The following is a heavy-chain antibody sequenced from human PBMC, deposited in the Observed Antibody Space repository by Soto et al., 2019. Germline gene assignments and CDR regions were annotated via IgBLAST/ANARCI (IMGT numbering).Heavy chain of an antibody. CDR2: IYYSGST. V-gene: IGHV4-39*01. CDR3: ASAVAGTRWVGHNWFGP. CDR1: GGSISSSSYY. D-gene: IGHD6-19*01. Sequence: QLQLQESGPGLVKPSETLSLTCTVSGGSISSSSYYWGWIRQPPGKGLEWIGSIYYSGSTYYNPSLKSRVTISVDTSKNQFSLKLSSVTAADTAVYYCASAVAGTRWVGHNWFGPWGQGTLVTVSS. J-gene: IGHJ5*02.